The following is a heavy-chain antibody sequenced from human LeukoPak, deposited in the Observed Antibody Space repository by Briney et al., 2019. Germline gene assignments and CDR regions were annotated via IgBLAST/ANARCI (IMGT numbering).Heavy chain of an antibody. D-gene: IGHD6-13*01. J-gene: IGHJ4*02. V-gene: IGHV4-59*08. CDR2: IYYSGST. CDR3: ASGYSRGYFDY. Sequence: PSETLSLTCTDSGGSISSYYWSWIRQPPGKGLEWIGYIYYSGSTNYNPSLKSRVTISVDTSKNQFSLKLSSVTAADTAVYYCASGYSRGYFDYWGQGTLVTVSS. CDR1: GGSISSYY.